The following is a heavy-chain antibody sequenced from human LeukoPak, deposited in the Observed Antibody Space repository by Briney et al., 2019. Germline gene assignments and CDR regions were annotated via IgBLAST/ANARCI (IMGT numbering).Heavy chain of an antibody. V-gene: IGHV3-15*01. J-gene: IGHJ4*02. CDR1: GFTFSYAW. D-gene: IGHD6-19*01. CDR3: TTYDHSSGWF. Sequence: GGSLRLSCAASGFTFSYAWMSWVRQAPRMGLEWVGRIKRKTDGGTTDYAAPVKGRFTVSRDDSKNTLYLQMNSLKTEGTAVYYCTTYDHSSGWFWGQGTLVTVSS. CDR2: IKRKTDGGTT.